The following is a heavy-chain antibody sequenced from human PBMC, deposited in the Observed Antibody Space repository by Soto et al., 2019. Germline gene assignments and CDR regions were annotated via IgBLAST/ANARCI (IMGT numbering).Heavy chain of an antibody. J-gene: IGHJ4*02. CDR1: GGSFSGYY. D-gene: IGHD4-17*01. Sequence: QVQLQQWGAGLLKPSETLSLTCAVYGGSFSGYYWSWIRQPPGKGLEWIGEINHSGSTNYNPSLKSRVTISVDTSKNQFSLKLSSVTAADTAVYYCASVPHASTVTTGFDYWGQGTLVTVSS. V-gene: IGHV4-34*01. CDR2: INHSGST. CDR3: ASVPHASTVTTGFDY.